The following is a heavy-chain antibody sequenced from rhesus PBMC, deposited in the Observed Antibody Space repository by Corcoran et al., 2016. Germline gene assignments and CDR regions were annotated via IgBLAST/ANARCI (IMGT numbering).Heavy chain of an antibody. V-gene: IGHV1S9*01. J-gene: IGHJ2*01. D-gene: IGHD4-29*01. Sequence: QVQLVQSGAEVKKPGTSVKLSCKASGYTFTSYYINWVRQAPEQVLEWMGWINPRNGNTGKAQKVQGRVTMSRDTSTSTAYMELNSLRSEDTAVYYCARGGVYGSRNWYFDLWVPGTPITISS. CDR2: INPRNGNT. CDR1: GYTFTSYY. CDR3: ARGGVYGSRNWYFDL.